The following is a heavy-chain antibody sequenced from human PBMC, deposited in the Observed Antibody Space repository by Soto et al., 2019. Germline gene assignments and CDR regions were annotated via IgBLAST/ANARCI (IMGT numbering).Heavy chain of an antibody. V-gene: IGHV3-7*03. Sequence: EVQLVESGGGLVQPGGSLRLSCAASGFTFSSYWMSWVRQAPGKGLEWVANIKQDGSEKYYVDSVKGRFTISRDNAKNSLYLQMNSLRAEDTAVYYCARAEVVVAAAYFDYWGQGTLVTVS. CDR1: GFTFSSYW. J-gene: IGHJ4*02. CDR2: IKQDGSEK. CDR3: ARAEVVVAAAYFDY. D-gene: IGHD2-15*01.